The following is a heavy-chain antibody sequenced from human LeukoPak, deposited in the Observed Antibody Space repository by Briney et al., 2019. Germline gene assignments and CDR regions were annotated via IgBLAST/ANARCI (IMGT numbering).Heavy chain of an antibody. J-gene: IGHJ4*02. D-gene: IGHD2-21*02. Sequence: PGGSLRLSCAASGFTFSSYAMSWVRQAPGKGLEWVSAISGSGGSTYYADSVKGRFTISRDNSKNTLYLQMNSLRAEDTAVYYCAKDNQLLAYCGGDCYPSFDYWGQGTLVTVSS. CDR3: AKDNQLLAYCGGDCYPSFDY. CDR2: ISGSGGST. V-gene: IGHV3-23*01. CDR1: GFTFSSYA.